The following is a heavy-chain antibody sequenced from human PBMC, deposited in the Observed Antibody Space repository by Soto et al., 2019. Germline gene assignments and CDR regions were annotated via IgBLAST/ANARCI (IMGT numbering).Heavy chain of an antibody. CDR3: AKVGPSYCYGMDV. CDR1: GLDFSSGV. Sequence: TGGTLRLSCAASGLDFSSGVMCWVLQAPRKGLEWVSSISDRGRTIYHADSMRGRFAISRDTSKNSLYLQLNNLRVDDTAVYYCAKVGPSYCYGMDVWGQGTTVTVSS. D-gene: IGHD1-26*01. CDR2: ISDRGRTI. J-gene: IGHJ6*02. V-gene: IGHV3-23*01.